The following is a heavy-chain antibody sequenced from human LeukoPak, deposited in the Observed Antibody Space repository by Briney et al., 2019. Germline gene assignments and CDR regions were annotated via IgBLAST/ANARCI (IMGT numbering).Heavy chain of an antibody. CDR3: AREDCSGGSCYGGFDC. Sequence: SQTLSLTCAISGDSVSSNSAAWNWIRQSSSRGLEWLGRTCQRSKWYNDYALSVKSRITINPDTSKNQFSLQLNSVTPEDTAVYYCAREDCSGGSCYGGFDCWGQGTLVTVSS. J-gene: IGHJ4*02. V-gene: IGHV6-1*01. CDR2: TCQRSKWYN. CDR1: GDSVSSNSAA. D-gene: IGHD2-15*01.